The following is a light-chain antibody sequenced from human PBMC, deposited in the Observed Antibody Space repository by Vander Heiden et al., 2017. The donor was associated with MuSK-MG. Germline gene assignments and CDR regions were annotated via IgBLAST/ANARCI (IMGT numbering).Light chain of an antibody. Sequence: DIVMTQSPDSLAVSLGERATINCKSSQTVLYSYNNKNYLAWYQQKPGQPPKLLIYWASNREYGVPDRFSGRGYVTDFTLTSSSRQAEDVAVYYVQQDYTTITFGQGTRLEIK. CDR1: QTVLYSYNNKNY. J-gene: IGKJ5*01. CDR2: WAS. CDR3: QQDYTTIT. V-gene: IGKV4-1*01.